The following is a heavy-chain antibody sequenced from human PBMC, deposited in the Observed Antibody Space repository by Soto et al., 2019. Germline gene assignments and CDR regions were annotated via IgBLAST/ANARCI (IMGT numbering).Heavy chain of an antibody. CDR3: ARVVPYYYGMDV. V-gene: IGHV4-59*01. CDR1: GGSISSYY. D-gene: IGHD1-26*01. CDR2: IYNNGNT. J-gene: IGHJ6*02. Sequence: SETLSLTCNVSGGSISSYYWSWIRQPPGKGLEWIGYIYNNGNTNYIPSLKSRVTISVDTSKNHLSLKLSSVTAADTAVYYCARVVPYYYGMDVWGQGTTVTVS.